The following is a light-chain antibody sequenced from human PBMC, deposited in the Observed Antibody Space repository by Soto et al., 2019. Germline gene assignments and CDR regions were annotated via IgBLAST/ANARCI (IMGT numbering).Light chain of an antibody. CDR1: SSDVGGYNY. Sequence: QSALTQPASVSGSPGQSITISCTGTSSDVGGYNYVSWYQQHPGKAPKLMIYEVSNRPSGVSNRFSGSKSGNTASLTISGLQAEDEADYYCSSYTSSSTLFGTGKKVNV. CDR2: EVS. J-gene: IGLJ1*01. CDR3: SSYTSSSTL. V-gene: IGLV2-14*01.